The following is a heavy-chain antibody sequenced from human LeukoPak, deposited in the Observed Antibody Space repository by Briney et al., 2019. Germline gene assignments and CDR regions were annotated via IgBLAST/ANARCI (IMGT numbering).Heavy chain of an antibody. CDR3: ARDRKACGGDCYSNWFDP. D-gene: IGHD2-21*02. CDR1: GGSFSGYY. V-gene: IGHV4-34*01. J-gene: IGHJ5*02. CDR2: INHSGST. Sequence: SETLSLTCAVYGGSFSGYYWSWIRQPPGKGLEWIGEINHSGSTNYNPSLKGRVTISVDTSKNQFSLKLSSVTAADTAVYYCARDRKACGGDCYSNWFDPWGQGTLVTVSS.